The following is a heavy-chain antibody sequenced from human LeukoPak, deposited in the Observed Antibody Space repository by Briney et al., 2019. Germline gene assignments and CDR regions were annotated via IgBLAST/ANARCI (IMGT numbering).Heavy chain of an antibody. J-gene: IGHJ5*02. CDR1: GGSFTGYY. Sequence: SETLSLTCAVYGGSFTGYYWSWIRQPPGKGLEWIGEINHSGRTNYNPSLKSRVTMTIDTSKKEVSLKLTSVTAADTSIYFCATSTKVVRPDSWDTWGQGTLVTVSS. CDR3: ATSTKVVRPDSWDT. D-gene: IGHD4-11*01. V-gene: IGHV4-34*01. CDR2: INHSGRT.